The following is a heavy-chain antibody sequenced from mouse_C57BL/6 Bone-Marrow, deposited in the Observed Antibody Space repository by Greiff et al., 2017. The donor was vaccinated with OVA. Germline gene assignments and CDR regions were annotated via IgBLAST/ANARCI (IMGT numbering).Heavy chain of an antibody. CDR1: GYAFTSFW. CDR2: IYPGDGDT. D-gene: IGHD2-3*01. V-gene: IGHV1-82*01. J-gene: IGHJ3*01. Sequence: QVQLQQSGPELVKPGASVKISCKASGYAFTSFWMNWVKQRPGKGLEWIGRIYPGDGDTNYNGKFKGKATLTVNKSSSTAYIQLSSLTSEDSAVYFCARSSLYDGEYMAWLAYWGQGTLVTVSA. CDR3: ARSSLYDGEYMAWLAY.